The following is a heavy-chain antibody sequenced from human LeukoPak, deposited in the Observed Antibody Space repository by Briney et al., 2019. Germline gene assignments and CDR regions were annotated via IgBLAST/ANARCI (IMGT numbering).Heavy chain of an antibody. D-gene: IGHD2-15*01. CDR3: ARWGYCSGGSCYSRGNYYYSMDV. J-gene: IGHJ6*02. CDR1: GYTLTELS. Sequence: ASVKVSCKVSGYTLTELSMHWVRQAPGKGLEWMGGFDPEDGETIYAQKFQGRVTMTEDTSTDTAYMELSSLRSEDTAVYYCARWGYCSGGSCYSRGNYYYSMDVWGQGTTVTVSS. V-gene: IGHV1-24*01. CDR2: FDPEDGET.